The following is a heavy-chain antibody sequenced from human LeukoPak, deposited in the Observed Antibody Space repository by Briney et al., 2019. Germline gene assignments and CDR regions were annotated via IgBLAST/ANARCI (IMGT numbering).Heavy chain of an antibody. V-gene: IGHV3-30-3*01. J-gene: IGHJ4*02. Sequence: PGGSLRLSCAASGFTFSSYAMHWVRQAPGKGLEWVAVISYDGSNKYYADSVKGRFTISRDNSKNTQYLQMNSLRAEDTAVYYCARAVAGPFDYWGQGTLVTVSS. CDR1: GFTFSSYA. CDR3: ARAVAGPFDY. CDR2: ISYDGSNK. D-gene: IGHD6-19*01.